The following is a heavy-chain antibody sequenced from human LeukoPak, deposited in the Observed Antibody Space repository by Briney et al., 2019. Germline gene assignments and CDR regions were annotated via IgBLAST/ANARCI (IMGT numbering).Heavy chain of an antibody. J-gene: IGHJ3*01. CDR1: GFTVSSNY. Sequence: GGSLRLSCAASGFTVSSNYMNWVRQAPGKGLEWVSVIYSGGSAYYADSVKGRFTISRDNSKNTLYLQMNSLGADDTAVYYCASQRRVDLGFAFNLWGQGTMVTVSS. V-gene: IGHV3-66*04. D-gene: IGHD3-9*01. CDR2: IYSGGSA. CDR3: ASQRRVDLGFAFNL.